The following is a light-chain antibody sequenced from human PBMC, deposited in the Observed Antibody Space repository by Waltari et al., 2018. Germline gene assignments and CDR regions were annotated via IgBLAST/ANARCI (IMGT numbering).Light chain of an antibody. V-gene: IGLV2-23*02. Sequence: QSALTQPASVSGSPGQSITISCTGSNSNIGTYSLVSWFQPLPGKAPNLIIYEVSQRPSGVSARFSGSKSGNTASLTISGLQAEDEADYYCCSYAGSVPYVFGTGTTVTVL. CDR2: EVS. CDR3: CSYAGSVPYV. J-gene: IGLJ1*01. CDR1: NSNIGTYSL.